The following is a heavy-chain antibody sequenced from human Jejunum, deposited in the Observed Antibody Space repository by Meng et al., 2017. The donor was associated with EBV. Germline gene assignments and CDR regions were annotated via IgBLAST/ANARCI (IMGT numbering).Heavy chain of an antibody. J-gene: IGHJ5*02. CDR3: ARDILGYCSSTSCHGWFDP. Sequence: QVQLVESGGGVVQPGRSLRLSCAAAGFTFSSYTMHWVRQAPGKGLEWVALISYDGSNKYYADSVKGRFTISRDNSMNTLYLQMNSLRAEDTAVYYCARDILGYCSSTSCHGWFDPWGQGTLVIVSS. CDR2: ISYDGSNK. CDR1: GFTFSSYT. V-gene: IGHV3-30-3*01. D-gene: IGHD2-2*01.